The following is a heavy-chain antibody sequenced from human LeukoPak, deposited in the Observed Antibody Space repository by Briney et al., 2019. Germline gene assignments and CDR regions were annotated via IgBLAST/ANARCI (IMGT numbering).Heavy chain of an antibody. V-gene: IGHV4-61*01. J-gene: IGHJ4*02. CDR2: IYHSGNT. CDR1: GYSISSGYY. CDR3: ARGPYYASGNTLEKIFDY. Sequence: SETLSLTCAVSGYSISSGYYWSWVRQPPGKGLEWIGYIYHSGNTNCDPSLKSRVTISIDASQNQFSLKLTSVTAADTAVYYCARGPYYASGNTLEKIFDYWGQGTLVTVSS. D-gene: IGHD3-10*01.